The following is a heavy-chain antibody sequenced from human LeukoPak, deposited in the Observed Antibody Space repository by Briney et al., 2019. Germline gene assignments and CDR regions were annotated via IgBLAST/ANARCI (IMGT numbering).Heavy chain of an antibody. J-gene: IGHJ4*02. Sequence: SETLSLTCTVSGGSISSYYWSWIRQPPGKGLEWIGEINHSGSTNYNPSLKSRVTISVDTSKNQFSLKLSSVTAADTAVYYCARMRRGYQLLYCLDYWGQGTLVTVSS. CDR3: ARMRRGYQLLYCLDY. CDR2: INHSGST. D-gene: IGHD2-2*02. CDR1: GGSISSYY. V-gene: IGHV4-34*01.